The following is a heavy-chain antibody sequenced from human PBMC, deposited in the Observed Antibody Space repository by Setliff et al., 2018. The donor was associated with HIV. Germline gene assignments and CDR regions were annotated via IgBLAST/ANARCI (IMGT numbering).Heavy chain of an antibody. Sequence: GESLKISCRGSGYTFTNYWIGWVRQMPGRGLEWMGIIYPGDSHTSYRPSFQGHVTISADRSISTAYLQWSSLKASDTAIYYCARHWPVDTAIPYYMDVWGKGTTVTVSS. D-gene: IGHD5-18*01. V-gene: IGHV5-51*01. J-gene: IGHJ6*03. CDR3: ARHWPVDTAIPYYMDV. CDR1: GYTFTNYW. CDR2: IYPGDSHT.